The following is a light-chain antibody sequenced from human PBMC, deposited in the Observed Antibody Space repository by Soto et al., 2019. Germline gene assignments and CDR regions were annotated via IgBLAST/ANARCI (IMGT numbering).Light chain of an antibody. CDR1: QNISNR. CDR2: ASS. CDR3: QQYVTLPVT. Sequence: DIQMTQSPSSLSASVGDRVTITCRASQNISNRLVWYQQRPEKAPKSLLFASSSLESGVPSRFSGSGSGTDFTLTIISLQPEDFATYYCQQYVTLPVTFGGGTKVEI. V-gene: IGKV1D-16*01. J-gene: IGKJ4*01.